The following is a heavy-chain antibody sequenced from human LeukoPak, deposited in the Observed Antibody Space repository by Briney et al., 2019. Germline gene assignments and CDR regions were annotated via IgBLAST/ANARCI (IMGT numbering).Heavy chain of an antibody. D-gene: IGHD4-23*01. CDR3: TDLGGNFD. V-gene: IGHV3-15*01. CDR1: GFTFSDYA. J-gene: IGHJ4*02. CDR2: IKSKTDGGTT. Sequence: GGSLRLSRGASGFTFSDYAMGWVRQAPGKGLEWVGRIKSKTDGGTTDYAAPVKGRFTISRDDSKNTLYLQMNSLKTEDTAVYYCTDLGGNFDWGQGTLVTVSS.